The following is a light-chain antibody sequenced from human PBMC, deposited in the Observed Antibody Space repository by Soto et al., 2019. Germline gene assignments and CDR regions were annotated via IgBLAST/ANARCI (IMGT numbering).Light chain of an antibody. V-gene: IGKV4-1*01. J-gene: IGKJ4*01. Sequence: DFVVTHSPDSLTVSLGERATIHCRSSQSVFYNSNKRNYLSWYQKKPGQPPKLLIYWASTRESGVPDRFTGGGSGTDFTRTVFGLQAEDVAVYYCQQYYSFPLAFGGGTKVEIK. CDR1: QSVFYNSNKRNY. CDR2: WAS. CDR3: QQYYSFPLA.